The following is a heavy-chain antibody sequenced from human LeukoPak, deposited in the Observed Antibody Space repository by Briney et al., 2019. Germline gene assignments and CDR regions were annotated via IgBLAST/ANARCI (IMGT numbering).Heavy chain of an antibody. Sequence: GGSLRLSCAASGSTFSSYAMHWVRQAPGKGLEWVAVISYDGSNKYYADCVKGRFTISRDNSKNTLYLQMNILRAEATAVYYCAKEGYSYGPPVYWGQGTLVTVSS. J-gene: IGHJ4*02. V-gene: IGHV3-30*04. CDR1: GSTFSSYA. D-gene: IGHD5-18*01. CDR3: AKEGYSYGPPVY. CDR2: ISYDGSNK.